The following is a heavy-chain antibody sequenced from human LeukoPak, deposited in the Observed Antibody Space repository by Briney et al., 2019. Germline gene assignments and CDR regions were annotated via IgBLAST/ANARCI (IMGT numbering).Heavy chain of an antibody. CDR3: ARGRYGDLPYFDY. CDR1: GFTFSGYD. V-gene: IGHV3-13*04. CDR2: IGTASDT. Sequence: GGSLRLSCAASGFTFSGYDMHWVRQATGKGLEWVSAIGTASDTYYPGSVKGRFTISRENAKNSLYLQMNSLRAGDTAVYYCARGRYGDLPYFDYWGQGTLVTVSS. D-gene: IGHD3-9*01. J-gene: IGHJ4*02.